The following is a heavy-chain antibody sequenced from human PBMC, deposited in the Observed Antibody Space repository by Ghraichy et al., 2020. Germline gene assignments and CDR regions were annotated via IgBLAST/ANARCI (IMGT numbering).Heavy chain of an antibody. CDR2: ISSSSSYI. D-gene: IGHD1-26*01. CDR3: AREGGWELRDAFDI. CDR1: GFTFSSYS. V-gene: IGHV3-21*01. J-gene: IGHJ3*02. Sequence: GGSLRLSCAASGFTFSSYSMNWVRQAPGKGLEWVSSISSSSSYIYYADSVKGRFTISRDNAKNSLYLQMNSLRAEDTAVYYCAREGGWELRDAFDIWGQGTMVTVSS.